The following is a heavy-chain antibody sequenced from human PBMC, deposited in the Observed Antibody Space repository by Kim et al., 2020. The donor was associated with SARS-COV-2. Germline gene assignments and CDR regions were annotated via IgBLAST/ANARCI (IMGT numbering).Heavy chain of an antibody. V-gene: IGHV3-33*05. CDR2: ISYDGSNK. Sequence: GGSLRLSCAASGFTFSSYGMHWVRQAPGKGLEWVAVISYDGSNKYYADSVKGRFTISRDNSKNTLYLQMNSLRAEDTAVYYCARDGWSMMVRGVIYYYYGMDVWGQGTTVTVSS. CDR3: ARDGWSMMVRGVIYYYYGMDV. CDR1: GFTFSSYG. D-gene: IGHD3-10*01. J-gene: IGHJ6*02.